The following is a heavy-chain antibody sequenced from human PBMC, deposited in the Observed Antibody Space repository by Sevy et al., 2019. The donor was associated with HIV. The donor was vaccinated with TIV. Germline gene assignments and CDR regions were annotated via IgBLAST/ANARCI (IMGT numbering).Heavy chain of an antibody. CDR1: GSTLSQMA. CDR3: ATTKDYYESSGELFDY. J-gene: IGHJ4*02. V-gene: IGHV1-24*01. Sequence: ASVKVSCKVSGSTLSQMAMHWVRQAPGKGLEWMATFDPEDAETIYTQKLQGRVTMTEDTSRDTAYMELSNLRSEDTAVYYCATTKDYYESSGELFDYWGQGTLVTVSS. D-gene: IGHD3-22*01. CDR2: FDPEDAET.